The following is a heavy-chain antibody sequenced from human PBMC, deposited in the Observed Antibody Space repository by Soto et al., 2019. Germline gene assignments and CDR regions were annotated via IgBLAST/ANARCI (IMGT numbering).Heavy chain of an antibody. CDR2: INPNSGGT. CDR1: GYTFTGYY. Sequence: ASVKVSCKASGYTFTGYYMHWVRQAPGQGLEWMGWINPNSGGTNYAQKFQGRVTMTRDTSISTAYMELSRLRSDDTAVYYCARYSSSVYYGMDVWGQGTTVTVSS. J-gene: IGHJ6*02. D-gene: IGHD2-15*01. V-gene: IGHV1-2*02. CDR3: ARYSSSVYYGMDV.